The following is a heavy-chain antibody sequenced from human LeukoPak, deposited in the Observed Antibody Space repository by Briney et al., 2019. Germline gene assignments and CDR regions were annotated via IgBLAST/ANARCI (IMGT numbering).Heavy chain of an antibody. J-gene: IGHJ6*03. CDR3: TRGSIAYYYMDV. D-gene: IGHD3-22*01. Sequence: SETLSLTCTVSGGSISSYYWSWIRQPPGKGLEWIGNIYYSGSTNYNPSLKGRVTISVDTCKNQFSLKLSSVTAADTAVYYCTRGSIAYYYMDVWGKGTTVTISS. CDR2: IYYSGST. CDR1: GGSISSYY. V-gene: IGHV4-59*01.